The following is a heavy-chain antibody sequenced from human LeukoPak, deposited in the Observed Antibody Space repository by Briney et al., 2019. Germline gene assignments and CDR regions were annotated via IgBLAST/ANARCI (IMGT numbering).Heavy chain of an antibody. V-gene: IGHV2-5*02. CDR3: AHIAAAGREYSYYFDY. J-gene: IGHJ4*02. CDR2: IYWDDDK. CDR1: GFSLRTSGVG. D-gene: IGHD6-13*01. Sequence: SGPTLVNPTQTLTLTCTFSGFSLRTSGVGVGWIRQPPGKALEWLALIYWDDDKRYSPSLKSRLTITKDTSKNQVVLTMTNMDPVDTATCYCAHIAAAGREYSYYFDYWGQGTLVTVSS.